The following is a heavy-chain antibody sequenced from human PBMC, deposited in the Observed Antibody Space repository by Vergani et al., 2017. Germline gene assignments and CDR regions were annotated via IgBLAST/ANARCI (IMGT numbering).Heavy chain of an antibody. CDR3: ARXRELGYGDPDAFDI. CDR2: IIPIFGTA. J-gene: IGHJ3*02. D-gene: IGHD4-17*01. V-gene: IGHV1-69*12. Sequence: QVQLVQSGAEVKKPGSSVKVSCKAAGGTFSSYAISWVRQAPGQGLEWMGGIIPIFGTANYAQKFQGRVTITADESTSTAYMELSSRRSEDTAVYYCARXRELGYGDPDAFDIWGQGTMVTVSS. CDR1: GGTFSSYA.